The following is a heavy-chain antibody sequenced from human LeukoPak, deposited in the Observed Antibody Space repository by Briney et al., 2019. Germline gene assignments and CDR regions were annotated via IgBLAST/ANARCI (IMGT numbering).Heavy chain of an antibody. CDR2: IRYDGSNK. CDR3: ARGPSGYHNT. V-gene: IGHV3-30*02. D-gene: IGHD5-12*01. CDR1: GFTFSSYG. J-gene: IGHJ4*02. Sequence: PGGSLRLSCAASGFTFSSYGMHWVRQAPGKGLEWVAFIRYDGSNKYYADSVKGQFTISRDNSKNTLYLQMNSLRAEDTAVYYCARGPSGYHNTGGQGTLVTVSS.